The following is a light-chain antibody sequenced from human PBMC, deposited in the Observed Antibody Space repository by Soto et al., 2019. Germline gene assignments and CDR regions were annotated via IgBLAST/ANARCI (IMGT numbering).Light chain of an antibody. CDR2: EDS. Sequence: QSALTQPASVSGSPGQSITISCTGTSSDFGSYNLVSWYQQHPGKAPKLMIYEDSKRPSGVSNRFSGSKSGNTASLTISGLQADDDADYYCCSYAGSSTYVFGTGTKLTV. J-gene: IGLJ1*01. CDR3: CSYAGSSTYV. V-gene: IGLV2-23*01. CDR1: SSDFGSYNL.